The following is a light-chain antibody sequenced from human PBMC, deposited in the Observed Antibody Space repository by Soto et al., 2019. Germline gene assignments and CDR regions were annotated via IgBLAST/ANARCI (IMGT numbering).Light chain of an antibody. Sequence: DIHMTQSPSSLSASVLDIVTITCLASQGIRSDLAWYQQKPGKAPKRLIYAASSLQSGVPSRFSGSGSGTEFSLTISSLQPEDFATYYCLQHHSYPWTFGQGTKVDIK. J-gene: IGKJ1*01. CDR3: LQHHSYPWT. CDR1: QGIRSD. CDR2: AAS. V-gene: IGKV1-17*01.